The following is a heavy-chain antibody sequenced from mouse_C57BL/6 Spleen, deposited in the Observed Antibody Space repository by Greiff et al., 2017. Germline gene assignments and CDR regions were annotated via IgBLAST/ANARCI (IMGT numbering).Heavy chain of an antibody. V-gene: IGHV1-4*01. D-gene: IGHD1-1*01. CDR3: ARVPSGSSYSYYFDY. Sequence: QVQLQQSGAELARPGASVKMSCKASGYTFTSYTMHWVKQRPGQGLAWMGYIHPSSGYTKYNQKFKDKATLTADKSSSTAYMQLSSLTSEDSSVYYCARVPSGSSYSYYFDYWGQGTTLTVSS. J-gene: IGHJ2*01. CDR2: IHPSSGYT. CDR1: GYTFTSYT.